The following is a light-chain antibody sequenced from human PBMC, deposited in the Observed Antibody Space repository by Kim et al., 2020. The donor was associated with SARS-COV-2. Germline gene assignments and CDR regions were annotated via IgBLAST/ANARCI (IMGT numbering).Light chain of an antibody. CDR2: SNS. J-gene: IGLJ3*02. CDR1: SSNIGSNT. V-gene: IGLV1-44*01. Sequence: GQRGTISCSGSSSNIGSNTVNWFQQLPGTAPQLLIFSNSHRPSGVPDRFSGSRYGTSASLAISGLQSEDEADYYCAVWDDSLNGPVFGGGTKLTVL. CDR3: AVWDDSLNGPV.